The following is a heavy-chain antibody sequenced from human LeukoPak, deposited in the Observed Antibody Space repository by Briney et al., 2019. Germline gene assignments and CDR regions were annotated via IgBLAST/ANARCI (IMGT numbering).Heavy chain of an antibody. CDR1: GGSISSASSY. Sequence: SETLSLTCTVSGGSISSASSYWGWIRQPPGKGLEWIGSIYFSGSTYYNPSLKSRVTISVDASKNQFSLKLSSVTAADTAVYYCARWRAAAGTYYFDYWGQGTLVTVSS. J-gene: IGHJ4*02. CDR2: IYFSGST. D-gene: IGHD6-13*01. CDR3: ARWRAAAGTYYFDY. V-gene: IGHV4-39*01.